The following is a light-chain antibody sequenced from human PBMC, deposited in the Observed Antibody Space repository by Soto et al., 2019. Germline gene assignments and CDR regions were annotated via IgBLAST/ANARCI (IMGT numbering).Light chain of an antibody. CDR2: DVS. CDR1: QSVDSH. CDR3: QQYSNYPWT. Sequence: EVVLTQSPVTLSLSPGERATLSCRASQSVDSHLAWYQQKPGQAPRLLIYDVSKRATGTPARFSGSGSGTDFTLTISSLEPDDFETYYCQQYSNYPWTFGQGTKVDI. V-gene: IGKV3-11*01. J-gene: IGKJ1*01.